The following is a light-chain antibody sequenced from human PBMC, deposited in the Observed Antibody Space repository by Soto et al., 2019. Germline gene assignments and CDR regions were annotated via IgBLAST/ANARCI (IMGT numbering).Light chain of an antibody. Sequence: EIVLTQSPATLSLSPGERATLSCRASQSVSSYLAWYQQKPGQAPRLLIYDASNRATGIPARFSGSGSGTDFTLTISSLETEAFAVYYCQQRSNWPTWTFGQGTKVEIK. CDR2: DAS. V-gene: IGKV3-11*01. CDR3: QQRSNWPTWT. J-gene: IGKJ1*01. CDR1: QSVSSY.